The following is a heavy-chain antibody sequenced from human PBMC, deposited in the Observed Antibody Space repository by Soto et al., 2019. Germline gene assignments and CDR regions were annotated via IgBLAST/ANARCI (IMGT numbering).Heavy chain of an antibody. V-gene: IGHV4-34*01. D-gene: IGHD6-13*01. CDR3: ARGVGGTAAAGRYYYYYYGMDV. Sequence: SETLSLTCAVYGGSFSGYYWSWIRQPPGKGLEWIGETHHSGSTNYNPSLKSRVTISVDTSKNQFSLKLSSVTAADTAVYYCARGVGGTAAAGRYYYYYYGMDVWGQGTTVT. CDR2: THHSGST. CDR1: GGSFSGYY. J-gene: IGHJ6*02.